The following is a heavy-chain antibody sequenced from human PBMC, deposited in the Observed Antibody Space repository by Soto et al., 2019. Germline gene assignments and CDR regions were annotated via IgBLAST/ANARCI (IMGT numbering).Heavy chain of an antibody. J-gene: IGHJ5*02. Sequence: QVQLQESGPRLVKPSETLSLTCTVSGDSISGFHLHWIRQPPGKGLQGIGYIYSSGSTMYHPSLKRRVTMSVDTSQNQFSLKLNSVTAADTAVYYCARDLGGYYWFAPWGQGTLVTVSS. CDR3: ARDLGGYYWFAP. D-gene: IGHD5-12*01. CDR1: GDSISGFH. CDR2: IYSSGST. V-gene: IGHV4-59*01.